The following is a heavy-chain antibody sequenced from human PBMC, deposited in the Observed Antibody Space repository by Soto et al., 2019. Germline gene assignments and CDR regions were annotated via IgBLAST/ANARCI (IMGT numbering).Heavy chain of an antibody. CDR3: AKWEGLGSDYYYYAMDV. Sequence: SETLSLTCTVSGGSISSGGYYWTWIRQRPGKGLEWIAYIYHSGYTFYNPSLKSRVTMSVDTSKNQFSLKLRSVTAADTAVYYCAKWEGLGSDYYYYAMDVWGQGTTVTVSS. CDR2: IYHSGYT. J-gene: IGHJ6*02. CDR1: GGSISSGGYY. V-gene: IGHV4-31*03. D-gene: IGHD1-26*01.